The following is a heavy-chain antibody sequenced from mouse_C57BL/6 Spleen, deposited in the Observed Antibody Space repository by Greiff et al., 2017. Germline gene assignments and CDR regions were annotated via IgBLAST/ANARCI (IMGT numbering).Heavy chain of an antibody. V-gene: IGHV1-55*01. CDR2: IYPGSGST. J-gene: IGHJ2*01. D-gene: IGHD4-1*01. CDR1: GYTFTSYW. Sequence: QVQLQPGAELVKPGASVKMSCKASGYTFTSYWITWVKQRPGQGLEWIGDIYPGSGSTNYNEKFKSKATLTVDTSSSTAYMQLSSLTSEDSAVYYCARIETGTRGDYWGQGTTLTVSS. CDR3: ARIETGTRGDY.